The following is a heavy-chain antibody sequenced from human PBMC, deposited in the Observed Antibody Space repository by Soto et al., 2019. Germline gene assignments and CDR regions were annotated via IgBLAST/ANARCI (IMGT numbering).Heavy chain of an antibody. CDR1: GYTFTSYD. J-gene: IGHJ4*02. Sequence: QVQLVQSGAEVKKPGASVKVSCKASGYTFTSYDVNWVRQATGQGLEWMGWMNPNSGETGSAQKFQGRLNMTRKTSISTAYMELSSLRSGDTAVYYCASARARTGTTSFDYWGQGTMVTVSS. D-gene: IGHD1-7*01. CDR3: ASARARTGTTSFDY. V-gene: IGHV1-8*02. CDR2: MNPNSGET.